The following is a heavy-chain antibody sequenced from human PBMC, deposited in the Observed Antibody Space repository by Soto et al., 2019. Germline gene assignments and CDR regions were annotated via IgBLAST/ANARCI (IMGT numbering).Heavy chain of an antibody. CDR1: GGSMSSYF. CDR2: IYSSGST. CDR3: ARVKTVDYYGMGV. J-gene: IGHJ6*02. Sequence: SETLSLTCTVSGGSMSSYFWSWIRQPAGKGLEWIGRIYSSGSTDYNPSLKSRVTMSIDTSKNQFSLNLGSVTAADTAVYFCARVKTVDYYGMGVWGQGTTVTVSS. V-gene: IGHV4-4*07.